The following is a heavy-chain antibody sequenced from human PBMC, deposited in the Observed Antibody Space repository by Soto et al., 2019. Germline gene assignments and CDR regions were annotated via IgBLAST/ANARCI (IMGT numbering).Heavy chain of an antibody. Sequence: EVQLVESGGGLVQPGGSLRLSCAASGFTFSSYWMNWVRQAPGKGLVWVSRINSDGSTTGYVDSVKGRFTISRDNAKNTPYLQMNSLRAEDTAVYYCARRDQIAYYYGMDVWGQGTTVTVSS. CDR2: INSDGSTT. J-gene: IGHJ6*02. V-gene: IGHV3-74*01. CDR1: GFTFSSYW. D-gene: IGHD2-21*01. CDR3: ARRDQIAYYYGMDV.